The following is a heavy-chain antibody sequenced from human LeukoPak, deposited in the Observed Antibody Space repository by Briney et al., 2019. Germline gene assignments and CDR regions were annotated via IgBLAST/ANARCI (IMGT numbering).Heavy chain of an antibody. CDR3: ARTYYYGSDYYYGMDV. V-gene: IGHV1-2*02. D-gene: IGHD3-10*01. J-gene: IGHJ6*02. Sequence: ASVKVSCKASGYTFTGYYMHWVRQAPGQGLEWMGWINPNSGGTNYAQKFQGRVTMTRDTSISTAYMELSRLRSDDTAVYYCARTYYYGSDYYYGMDVWGQGTTVAVSS. CDR1: GYTFTGYY. CDR2: INPNSGGT.